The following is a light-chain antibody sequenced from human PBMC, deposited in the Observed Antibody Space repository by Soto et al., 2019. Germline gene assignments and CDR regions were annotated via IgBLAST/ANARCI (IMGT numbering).Light chain of an antibody. V-gene: IGKV3-20*01. Sequence: EIVLTQSPGTLSLSPGERAALSCRASQSVSINYLAWYQQKPGQAPRLLIYGASSRATGIPDRFSGSGSGTDFTLTISRLEPEDFAVYYCQHYGSSPWTFGQGTKVETK. CDR1: QSVSINY. CDR2: GAS. CDR3: QHYGSSPWT. J-gene: IGKJ1*01.